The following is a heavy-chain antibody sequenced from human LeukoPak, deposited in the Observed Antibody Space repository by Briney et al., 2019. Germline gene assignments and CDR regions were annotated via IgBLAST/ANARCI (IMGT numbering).Heavy chain of an antibody. V-gene: IGHV3-21*01. Sequence: GGSLRLSCAASGFTFSSYSMNWVRQAPGKGLEWVSSISSSSSYIYYADSVKGRFTISRDNAKNSLYLQMNSLRAEDTAVYYCARDRVRGVIDFDYWGQGTLATVSS. D-gene: IGHD3-10*01. J-gene: IGHJ4*02. CDR2: ISSSSSYI. CDR3: ARDRVRGVIDFDY. CDR1: GFTFSSYS.